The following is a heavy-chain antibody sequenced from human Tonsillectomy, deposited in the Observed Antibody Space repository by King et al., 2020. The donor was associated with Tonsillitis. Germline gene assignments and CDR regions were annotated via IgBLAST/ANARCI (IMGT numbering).Heavy chain of an antibody. V-gene: IGHV3-23*04. Sequence: VQLVESGGGLVLPGGSLRLSCAASKFTFSSYAMSWFRQAPGKGLEWVSSISGSGGITYYADSVKGRFTISRDNSKNTLYLQMNSLRDEDTAVYYCATGGVGFWCAIRGGDYFYFYMDVWGKGTAVTVSS. CDR1: KFTFSSYA. J-gene: IGHJ6*03. CDR2: ISGSGGIT. D-gene: IGHD3-3*01. CDR3: ATGGVGFWCAIRGGDYFYFYMDV.